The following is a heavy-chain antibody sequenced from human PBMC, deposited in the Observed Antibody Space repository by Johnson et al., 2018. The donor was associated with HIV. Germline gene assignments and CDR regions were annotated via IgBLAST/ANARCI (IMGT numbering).Heavy chain of an antibody. CDR2: INWNGGST. Sequence: VQLVESGGGVVQPGGSLRLSCAASGFSFGDYGMTWVRQVPEKGLEWVSGINWNGGSTGYADSVKGRFTISRDNAKNSLYLQMNSLRADDTAIYYCASGEVHIPESYYVTVSRAFDIWGQGTMVTVSS. CDR1: GFSFGDYG. V-gene: IGHV3-20*04. CDR3: ASGEVHIPESYYVTVSRAFDI. J-gene: IGHJ3*02. D-gene: IGHD1-26*01.